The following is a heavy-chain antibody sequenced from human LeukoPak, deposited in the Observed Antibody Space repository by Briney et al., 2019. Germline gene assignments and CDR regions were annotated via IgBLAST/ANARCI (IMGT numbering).Heavy chain of an antibody. V-gene: IGHV4-39*01. J-gene: IGHJ4*02. CDR2: IYYSGST. D-gene: IGHD3-22*01. CDR1: GGSISSSGYY. CDR3: ARRSYDISGYYYSFDY. Sequence: EXLSLTCTVSGGSISSSGYYWAWIRQPPGKGLEWIGSIYYSGSTYYNPSLKSRVTISVDTSKNQFSLKLSSVTAADTAMFYCARRSYDISGYYYSFDYWGQGTLVTVSS.